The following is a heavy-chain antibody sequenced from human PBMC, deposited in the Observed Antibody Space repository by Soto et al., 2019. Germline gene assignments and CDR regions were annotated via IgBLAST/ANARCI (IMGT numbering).Heavy chain of an antibody. D-gene: IGHD4-17*01. CDR2: IVVGSGNT. V-gene: IGHV1-58*02. CDR3: AADPTVTNGKNNWFDP. Sequence: GASVKVSCKASGFTFTSSAMQWVRQARGQRLEWIGRIVVGSGNTNYAQKFQERVTITRDMSTSTAYMELSSLRSEDTAVYYCAADPTVTNGKNNWFDPWGQGTLVTVSS. CDR1: GFTFTSSA. J-gene: IGHJ5*02.